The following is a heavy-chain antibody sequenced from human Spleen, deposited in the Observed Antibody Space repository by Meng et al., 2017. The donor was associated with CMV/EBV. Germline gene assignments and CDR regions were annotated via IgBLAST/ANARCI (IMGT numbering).Heavy chain of an antibody. Sequence: GGSLRLSCAASGLNFRDYYLTWIRQAPGKGLEWISYISGSGSTIYYADSMKGRFTVSRDNAKNSLYLQMNSLRAEDTAVYYCARDLGIAVANYWGQGTLVTVSS. J-gene: IGHJ4*02. CDR3: ARDLGIAVANY. V-gene: IGHV3-11*01. CDR2: ISGSGSTI. CDR1: GLNFRDYY. D-gene: IGHD6-19*01.